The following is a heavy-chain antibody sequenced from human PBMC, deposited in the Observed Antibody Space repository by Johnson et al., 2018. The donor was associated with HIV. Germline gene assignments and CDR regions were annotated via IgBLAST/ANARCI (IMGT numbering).Heavy chain of an antibody. D-gene: IGHD3-22*01. J-gene: IGHJ3*02. CDR2: ISYDGSEK. Sequence: QMLLVESGGGLVQPGRSLRLSCVASGFIFNDYAMHWVRQVPGKGLEWVTFISYDGSEKYYLDSVKGRFTISRDNAKNSLYLQMDSLRAEDTAVYYCARDYYDLPWGYDAFDIWGQGTMVTVSS. CDR3: ARDYYDLPWGYDAFDI. V-gene: IGHV3-30*03. CDR1: GFIFNDYA.